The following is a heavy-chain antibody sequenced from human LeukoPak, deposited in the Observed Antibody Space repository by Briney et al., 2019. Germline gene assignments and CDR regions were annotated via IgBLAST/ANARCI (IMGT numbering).Heavy chain of an antibody. V-gene: IGHV1-2*02. CDR3: ARVQRGYSGYDGAFDI. CDR1: GYTFTGYY. D-gene: IGHD5-12*01. CDR2: INPNSGGT. J-gene: IGHJ3*02. Sequence: ASVKVSCKASGYTFTGYYMHWVRQAPGQGLEWMGWINPNSGGTNYAQKFQGRVTMTRDTSISTAYMELSRLRSDDTAVYYCARVQRGYSGYDGAFDIWGQGTMVTVSS.